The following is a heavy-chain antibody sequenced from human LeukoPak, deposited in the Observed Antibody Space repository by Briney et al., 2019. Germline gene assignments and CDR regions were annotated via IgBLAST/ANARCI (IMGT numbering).Heavy chain of an antibody. Sequence: GGSLRLSCAVSGFSVSANYMSWVRQAPGKTLEWVSIINTDYSTYYGESVKGRFTTSRENSKNSVSLEMNSLRAEDTAVYYCARDSFTVTSAGYFDLWGRGTLVTVSS. D-gene: IGHD4-17*01. CDR1: GFSVSANY. CDR2: INTDYST. CDR3: ARDSFTVTSAGYFDL. V-gene: IGHV3-53*01. J-gene: IGHJ2*01.